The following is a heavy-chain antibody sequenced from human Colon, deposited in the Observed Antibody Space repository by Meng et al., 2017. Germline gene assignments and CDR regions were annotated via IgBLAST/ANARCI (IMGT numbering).Heavy chain of an antibody. CDR2: IYQSGST. V-gene: IGHV4-4*02. CDR1: GGSISSNNW. CDR3: ARVPTTVDPFES. D-gene: IGHD4-23*01. Sequence: LQDAGPGLVKPSGTLSLPCTVSGGSISSNNWWSWVRQSPGRGLEWIGEIYQSGSTNYSPSLKSRVTISLDKSKNQFSLKVSYMTAADTAVYFCARVPTTVDPFESWGQGTLVTVSS. J-gene: IGHJ4*02.